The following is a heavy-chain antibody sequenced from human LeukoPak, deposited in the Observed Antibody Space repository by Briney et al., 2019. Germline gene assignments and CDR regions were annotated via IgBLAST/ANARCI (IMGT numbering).Heavy chain of an antibody. Sequence: PGGSPRLSCAASGVTLSSYAMSWARQAPGKGLEWVSGISSSGSGGNTYYADSVKGRFTISRDNAKNTVFLQMGSLRAEDTAVYYCARDNSSVFDHWGQGALVTVSS. CDR3: ARDNSSVFDH. CDR2: ISSSGSGGNT. V-gene: IGHV3-23*01. D-gene: IGHD6-6*01. CDR1: GVTLSSYA. J-gene: IGHJ4*02.